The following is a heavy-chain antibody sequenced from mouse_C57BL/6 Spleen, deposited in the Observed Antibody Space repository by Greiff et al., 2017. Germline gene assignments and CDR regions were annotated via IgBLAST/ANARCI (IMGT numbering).Heavy chain of an antibody. D-gene: IGHD2-4*01. Sequence: EVKLVESGGGLVKPGGSLKLSCAASGFTFSDYGMHWVRQAPEKGLEWVAYISSGSSTIYYADTVKGRFTISRDNAKNTLFLQMTSLRSEDTAMYYGARRYDYDREFAYWGQGTLVTVSA. CDR2: ISSGSSTI. J-gene: IGHJ3*01. CDR3: ARRYDYDREFAY. V-gene: IGHV5-17*01. CDR1: GFTFSDYG.